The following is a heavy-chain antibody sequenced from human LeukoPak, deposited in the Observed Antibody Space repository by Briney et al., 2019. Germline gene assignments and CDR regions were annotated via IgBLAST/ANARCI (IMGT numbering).Heavy chain of an antibody. CDR3: ARGYYDFWSGYFSRPENWLDP. V-gene: IGHV4-34*01. CDR1: GGSFSGYY. D-gene: IGHD3-3*01. CDR2: FNHSGST. Sequence: PSETLSLTCAGYGGSFSGYYWSWIRQPPGKGLEWIGEFNHSGSTNYNPSLKSRVTISVDTSKNQFSLKLSSVTAADTAVYYCARGYYDFWSGYFSRPENWLDPWGQGTLVTVSS. J-gene: IGHJ5*02.